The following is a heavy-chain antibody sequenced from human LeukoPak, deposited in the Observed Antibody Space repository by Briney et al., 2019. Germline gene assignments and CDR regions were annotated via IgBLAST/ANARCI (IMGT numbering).Heavy chain of an antibody. CDR1: GGSISPYY. D-gene: IGHD3-22*01. Sequence: PSETLSLTCTVSGGSISPYYWSWIRQPPGKGLEWFGYMYYSGRTNYNPSLKSRVTIPVGTSKNQFSLKLSSVTAADTAVYYCARSSGYYWYFDLWGRGTLVTVSS. J-gene: IGHJ2*01. CDR3: ARSSGYYWYFDL. V-gene: IGHV4-59*01. CDR2: MYYSGRT.